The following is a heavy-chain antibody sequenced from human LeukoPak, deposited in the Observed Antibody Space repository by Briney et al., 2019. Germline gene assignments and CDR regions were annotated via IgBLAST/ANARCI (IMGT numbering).Heavy chain of an antibody. CDR1: GFTFDDYA. V-gene: IGHV3-43*02. CDR2: INANGGTT. Sequence: GGSLRLSCAASGFTFDDYAMHWVRQAPGKGLEWVSLINANGGTTYYADSLKGRFTVSRDNSKDSLYLQMNSLGTDDTALYFCTRVGQGFGFDGWGHGTLVTVSS. CDR3: TRVGQGFGFDG. J-gene: IGHJ5*01. D-gene: IGHD1-26*01.